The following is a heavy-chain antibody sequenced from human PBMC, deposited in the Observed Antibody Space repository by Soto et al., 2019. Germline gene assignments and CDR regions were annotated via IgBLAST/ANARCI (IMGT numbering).Heavy chain of an antibody. CDR2: IYSSENT. Sequence: SETLSLTFTVSGDSVSTNSYSWGWIRQSPGKGLEWIGTIYSSENTYYNPSLLSRVTISVDTSKNQFSLKLTSVTAADTAVYYCARDKITGLFDYWGQGTLVTVSS. V-gene: IGHV4-39*02. CDR1: GDSVSTNSYS. D-gene: IGHD2-8*02. CDR3: ARDKITGLFDY. J-gene: IGHJ4*02.